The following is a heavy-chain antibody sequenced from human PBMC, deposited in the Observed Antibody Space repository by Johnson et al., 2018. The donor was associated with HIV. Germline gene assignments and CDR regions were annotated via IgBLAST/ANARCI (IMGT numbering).Heavy chain of an antibody. V-gene: IGHV3-30-3*01. CDR3: ARDPANTGDTTWGAFDI. Sequence: QVQLVESGGGVVQPGRSLRLSCAASGFTFSNYPIHWVRQAPGKGLEWVAVMSYDGNKKYYADSVKGRFTISRENSTNTLYLQMNSLRPDDTAVYYCARDPANTGDTTWGAFDIWGQGTMVTVSS. CDR1: GFTFSNYP. J-gene: IGHJ3*02. CDR2: MSYDGNKK. D-gene: IGHD1-26*01.